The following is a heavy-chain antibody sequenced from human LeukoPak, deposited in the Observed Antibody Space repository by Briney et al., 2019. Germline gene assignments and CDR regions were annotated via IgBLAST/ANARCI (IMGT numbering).Heavy chain of an antibody. CDR2: VSNYGTT. Sequence: SETLSLTCTVSGGSIATNTYFWGWIRQPPGKALEWIASVSNYGTTYHNPSLKSRVTISVDTSKNQFSLKVTSMTAADTAVYYCARQGRTLVRGMADYWGQGTLVGVSS. CDR3: ARQGRTLVRGMADY. J-gene: IGHJ4*02. V-gene: IGHV4-39*07. D-gene: IGHD3-10*01. CDR1: GGSIATNTYF.